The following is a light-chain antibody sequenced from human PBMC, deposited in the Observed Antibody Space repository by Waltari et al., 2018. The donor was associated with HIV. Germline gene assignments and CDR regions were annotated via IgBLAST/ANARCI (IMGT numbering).Light chain of an antibody. CDR1: STNTGSTT. CDR3: ATWDDALSGPV. V-gene: IGLV1-44*01. J-gene: IGLJ3*02. CDR2: SNN. Sequence: QSVLTQPPSASGTPGQRVIISCSGNSTNTGSTTFNWYQQFSGAAPTLLIYSNNQRPSAVPDRFSGSKSGSAASLAISGLKSEDEADYHCATWDDALSGPVFGAGTKLTV.